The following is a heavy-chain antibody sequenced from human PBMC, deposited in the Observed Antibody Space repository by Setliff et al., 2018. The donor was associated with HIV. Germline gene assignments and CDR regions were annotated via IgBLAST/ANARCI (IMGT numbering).Heavy chain of an antibody. J-gene: IGHJ4*02. Sequence: GSLRLSCGASGFIFSDSWMHWVRQAPGKGLEWVAVISYDGSNKFYADSVKGRFTISRDNSKNTLYLQMNSLRAEDTAVYYCAKDYYDFVWGSSLAYWGQGTLVTVSS. CDR2: ISYDGSNK. V-gene: IGHV3-30*18. CDR3: AKDYYDFVWGSSLAY. D-gene: IGHD3-16*01. CDR1: GFIFSDSW.